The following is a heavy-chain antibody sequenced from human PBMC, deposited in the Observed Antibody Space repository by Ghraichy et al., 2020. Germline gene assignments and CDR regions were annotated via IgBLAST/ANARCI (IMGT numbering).Heavy chain of an antibody. J-gene: IGHJ6*02. Sequence: GGSLRLSCAASGFTVSSNYMSWVRQAPGKGREWVSVIYSGGSTYYADSVKGRFTISRHNSKNTLYLQMNSLRAEDTAVYYCARDLRAAVAGTEGLYYYYYGMDVWGQGTTVTVSS. CDR2: IYSGGST. CDR3: ARDLRAAVAGTEGLYYYYYGMDV. D-gene: IGHD6-19*01. V-gene: IGHV3-53*04. CDR1: GFTVSSNY.